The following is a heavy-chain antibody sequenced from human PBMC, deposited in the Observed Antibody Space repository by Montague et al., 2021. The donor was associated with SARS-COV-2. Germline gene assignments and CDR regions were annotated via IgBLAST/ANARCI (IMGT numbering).Heavy chain of an antibody. J-gene: IGHJ6*02. CDR1: GGSLSTYY. Sequence: SETLSLTCSVSGGSLSTYYWSWIRQPPGKGLEWIGYIDDSGTIRYNPSLRSRATISLDLSKNQFSLDLNSVTAADTAVYYCARNAYNHYGLDVWGQGTTVTVSS. CDR3: ARNAYNHYGLDV. V-gene: IGHV4-59*08. CDR2: IDDSGTI.